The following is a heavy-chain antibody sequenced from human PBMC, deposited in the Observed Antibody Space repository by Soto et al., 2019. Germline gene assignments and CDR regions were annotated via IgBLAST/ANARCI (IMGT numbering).Heavy chain of an antibody. CDR3: AASSGSYSGYYYYGMGV. CDR1: GYTFTGYY. Sequence: GASVKVSCKASGYTFTGYYMHWVRQAPGQGLEWMGWINPNSGGTNYAQKFQGWVTMTRDTSISTAYMELSRLRSDDTAVYYCAASSGSYSGYYYYGMGVWGQGTTVTVSS. CDR2: INPNSGGT. D-gene: IGHD3-10*01. J-gene: IGHJ6*02. V-gene: IGHV1-2*04.